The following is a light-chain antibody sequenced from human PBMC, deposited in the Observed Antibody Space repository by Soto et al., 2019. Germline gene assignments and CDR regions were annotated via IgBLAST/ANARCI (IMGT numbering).Light chain of an antibody. CDR3: LSFDSSLSVV. J-gene: IGLJ2*01. CDR1: SSNIGAGYD. Sequence: QSVLTQPPSVSGAPGQRVTISCTGSSSNIGAGYDVHWYQQLPGRAPKLLIYGNTNRPSGVPDLFSGSKSGTSASRAITGLQAEDEAEYYCLSFDSSLSVVFGGGTKLTVL. CDR2: GNT. V-gene: IGLV1-40*01.